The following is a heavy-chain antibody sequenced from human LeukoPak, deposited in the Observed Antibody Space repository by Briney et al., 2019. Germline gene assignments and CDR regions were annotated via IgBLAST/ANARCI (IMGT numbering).Heavy chain of an antibody. J-gene: IGHJ4*02. CDR3: ARVLWELPELHFDY. D-gene: IGHD1-26*01. Sequence: SETLSLTCTVSGGSISSGDYYWSWIRHPPGKGLEWVGYIYYSGSTYYNPSLKSRVTISVDTSKNQFSLKLSSVTAADTAVYYCARVLWELPELHFDYWGQGTLVTVSS. CDR2: IYYSGST. CDR1: GGSISSGDYY. V-gene: IGHV4-30-4*01.